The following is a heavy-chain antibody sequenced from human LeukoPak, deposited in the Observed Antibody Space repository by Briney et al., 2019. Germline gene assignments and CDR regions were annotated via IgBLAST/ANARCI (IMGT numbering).Heavy chain of an antibody. CDR2: ITGSSTWT. CDR1: GFTFGNFG. J-gene: IGHJ4*02. D-gene: IGHD6-13*01. CDR3: AKDSYRSSWPDY. Sequence: GGSLRLSCEASGFTFGNFGMTWVRQAPGKGLQWVSGITGSSTWTYYAASVKGRFTISRDTSKNTLYLQMNSLRVEDTAVYYCAKDSYRSSWPDYWGQGTLVTVAS. V-gene: IGHV3-23*01.